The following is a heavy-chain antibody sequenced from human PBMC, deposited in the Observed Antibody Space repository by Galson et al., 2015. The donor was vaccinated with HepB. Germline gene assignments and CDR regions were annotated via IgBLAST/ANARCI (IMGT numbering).Heavy chain of an antibody. V-gene: IGHV1-18*01. Sequence: SVKVSCKASGYTFTSYGFSWVRQAPGQGLEWMGWISPYNGNTNYAQKLQGRVTMTTDTSTSTAYMDLRSLRSDDTAVYYCARNTGGRFDDWGQGTLVTVSS. CDR3: ARNTGGRFDD. J-gene: IGHJ4*02. D-gene: IGHD4-23*01. CDR2: ISPYNGNT. CDR1: GYTFTSYG.